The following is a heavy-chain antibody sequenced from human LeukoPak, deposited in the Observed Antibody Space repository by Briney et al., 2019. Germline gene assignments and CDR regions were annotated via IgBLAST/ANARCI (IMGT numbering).Heavy chain of an antibody. CDR2: IYSSETT. CDR3: ARHFPYCGGDCPYYYMDV. V-gene: IGHV4-4*09. CDR1: GASISSDY. Sequence: SETLSLTCSVSGASISSDYWSWIRQPPGKGLEWIGNIYSSETTKYNPSLRSRATISGDTPKNQFSLKWSSVTAADTAVYYCARHFPYCGGDCPYYYMDVWGKGTTVTVSS. D-gene: IGHD2-21*02. J-gene: IGHJ6*03.